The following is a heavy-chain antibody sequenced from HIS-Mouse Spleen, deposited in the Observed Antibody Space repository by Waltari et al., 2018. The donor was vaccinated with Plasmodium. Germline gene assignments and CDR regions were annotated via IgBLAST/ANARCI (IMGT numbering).Heavy chain of an antibody. CDR2: INHSGST. D-gene: IGHD3-9*01. CDR3: ARAPIRDAFDI. J-gene: IGHJ3*02. Sequence: QVQLQQWGAGLLKPSETLSLTCAVYGGSFSGYHWSWIRQPPGKGLEWIGEINHSGSTNYNPSLKSRVTISVDTSKNQFSLKLSSVTAADTAVYYCARAPIRDAFDIWGQGTMVTVSS. V-gene: IGHV4-34*01. CDR1: GGSFSGYH.